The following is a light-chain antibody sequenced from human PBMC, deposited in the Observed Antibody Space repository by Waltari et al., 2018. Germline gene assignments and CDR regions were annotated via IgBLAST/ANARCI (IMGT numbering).Light chain of an antibody. CDR2: AAS. CDR3: QQSYSTLSLT. V-gene: IGKV1-39*01. Sequence: DIQMTPSPPSLSASVGDRVTITCRTSQSISNYLNWYQQKPGKAPKRLIYAASSLQSGVPSRFSGSGSGTDFTLTISSLQPEDFATYYCQQSYSTLSLTFGGGTKVEIK. J-gene: IGKJ4*01. CDR1: QSISNY.